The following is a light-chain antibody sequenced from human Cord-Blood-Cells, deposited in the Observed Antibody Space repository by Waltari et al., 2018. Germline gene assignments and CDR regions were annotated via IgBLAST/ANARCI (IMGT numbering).Light chain of an antibody. V-gene: IGKV3-11*01. CDR2: DAS. CDR3: QQRSNWLT. J-gene: IGKJ4*01. Sequence: EIVLTQSLATLSLSPGTRATLSCRASQSVSSYLAWYQQKPCQAPRLLIYDASNRATGIPARFSGSGSGTDFTLTISSLEPEDFAVYYCQQRSNWLTFGGGTKVEIK. CDR1: QSVSSY.